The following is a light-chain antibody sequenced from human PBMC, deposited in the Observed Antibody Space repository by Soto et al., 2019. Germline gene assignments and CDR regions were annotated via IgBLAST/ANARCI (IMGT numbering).Light chain of an antibody. CDR2: AAS. CDR3: QNYDSAPWT. J-gene: IGKJ1*01. CDR1: RDITDY. Sequence: DIQMTQSPSSLSASVGDRVTITCRASRDITDYLAWYQQKPGQVPKLLIYAASTLQSGVPSRFTASGSGTDFTLTITGLRPEDFATYYCQNYDSAPWTFGHGTKVEF. V-gene: IGKV1-27*01.